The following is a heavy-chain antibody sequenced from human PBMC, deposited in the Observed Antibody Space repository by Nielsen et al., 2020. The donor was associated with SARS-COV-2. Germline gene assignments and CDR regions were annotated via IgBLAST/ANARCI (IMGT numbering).Heavy chain of an antibody. J-gene: IGHJ4*02. D-gene: IGHD2-2*01. CDR1: GYTFTSYA. V-gene: IGHV1-3*01. CDR2: INGGNGNT. Sequence: ASVKVSCKASGYTFTSYAMHWVRQAPGQRLEWMGWINGGNGNTKYSQKFQGRVTITSDTSASTAYMELSSLRSEDTAVYYCARSRGCSATSCFFDYWGQGALVTVSS. CDR3: ARSRGCSATSCFFDY.